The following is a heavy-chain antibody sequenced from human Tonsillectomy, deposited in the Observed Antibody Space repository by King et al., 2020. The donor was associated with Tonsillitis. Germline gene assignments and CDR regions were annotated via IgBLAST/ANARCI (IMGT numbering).Heavy chain of an antibody. J-gene: IGHJ1*01. CDR2: ISYDGSNK. Sequence: QLVQSGGGVVQPGRSLRLSCAASGFTFSSYGMHWVRQAPGKGLEWVAVISYDGSNKYYADSVKGRFTISRDNSKNTLYLQMNSLRAEDTALYYCAKDTSYCDPAEFFQHWGQGTLVTVSS. CDR3: AKDTSYCDPAEFFQH. V-gene: IGHV3-30*18. D-gene: IGHD4-17*01. CDR1: GFTFSSYG.